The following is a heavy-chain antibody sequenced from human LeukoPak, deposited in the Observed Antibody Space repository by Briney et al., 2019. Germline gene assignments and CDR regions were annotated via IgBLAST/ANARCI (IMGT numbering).Heavy chain of an antibody. CDR2: IYSDGST. V-gene: IGHV3-53*01. CDR1: GFTVSSNY. Sequence: PGGSLRLSCAASGFTVSSNYMSWVRQAPGKGLEWVSVIYSDGSTYYADSVKGRFTISRDNSKNTLYLQMNSLRAEDTAVYYCARGLPDLYYYYGMDVWGQGTTVTVSS. J-gene: IGHJ6*02. CDR3: ARGLPDLYYYYGMDV. D-gene: IGHD2-15*01.